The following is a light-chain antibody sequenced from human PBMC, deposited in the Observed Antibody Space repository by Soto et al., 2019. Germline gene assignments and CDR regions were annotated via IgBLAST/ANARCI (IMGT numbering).Light chain of an antibody. CDR1: QSVISY. CDR2: DXS. Sequence: ELVLTHSPDTLSLSPGERATLSCSVSQSVISYLAWYQQKPGQAPRVXIADXSNRATGIPARLSGSGSGTDFTLTISSLEPDYFAAYYCQQRSNGPSTFGQGTRLEIK. CDR3: QQRSNGPST. J-gene: IGKJ5*01. V-gene: IGKV3-11*01.